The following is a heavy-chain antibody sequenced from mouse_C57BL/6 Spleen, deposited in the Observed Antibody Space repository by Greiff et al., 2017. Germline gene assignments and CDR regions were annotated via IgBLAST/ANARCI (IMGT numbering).Heavy chain of an antibody. CDR1: GFTFSDYY. CDR3: ARDRGVVANYAMDY. V-gene: IGHV5-16*01. J-gene: IGHJ4*01. D-gene: IGHD1-1*01. CDR2: INYDGSST. Sequence: DVQLQESEGGLVQPGSSMKLSCTASGFTFSDYYMAWVRQVPEKGLEWVANINYDGSSTYYLDSLKSRFIISRDNAKNILYLQMSSLKSEDTATYYCARDRGVVANYAMDYWGQGTSVTVSS.